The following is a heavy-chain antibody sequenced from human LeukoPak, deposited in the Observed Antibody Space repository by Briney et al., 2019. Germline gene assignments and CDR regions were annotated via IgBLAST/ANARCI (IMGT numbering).Heavy chain of an antibody. CDR3: ARESHIVTPSSYWYFDL. D-gene: IGHD2/OR15-2a*01. CDR2: IIPIFGTA. Sequence: SVKVSCKASGGTFSSYAISWVRQAPGQGLEWMGGIIPIFGTANYAQKFQGRVTITADESTSTAYMELSSLRSEDTAVYYCARESHIVTPSSYWYFDLWGRGTLVTVSS. J-gene: IGHJ2*01. V-gene: IGHV1-69*13. CDR1: GGTFSSYA.